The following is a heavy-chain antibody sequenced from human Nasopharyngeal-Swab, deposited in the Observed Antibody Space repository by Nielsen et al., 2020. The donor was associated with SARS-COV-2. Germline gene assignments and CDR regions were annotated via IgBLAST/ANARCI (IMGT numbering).Heavy chain of an antibody. CDR2: IRSKAYGGTT. J-gene: IGHJ5*02. D-gene: IGHD3-16*02. V-gene: IGHV3-49*02. Sequence: WIRQPPGKGLEWIGFIRSKAYGGTTEYAAPVKGRFTISRDDSKSIAYLQMNSLKTEDTAVYYCTRSYDYVWGSYRKSWGQGTLVTVSS. CDR3: TRSYDYVWGSYRKS.